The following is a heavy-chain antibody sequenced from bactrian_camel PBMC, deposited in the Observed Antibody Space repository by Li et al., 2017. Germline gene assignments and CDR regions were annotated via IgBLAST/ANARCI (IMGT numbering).Heavy chain of an antibody. Sequence: DVQLVESGGGSVQAVGSLRLSCVASGETHMRYCLAWFRQAPGKEREGVAAIDRDGYKAYAGSVRDRFTMSRDNAKNTVYLQMNSLEPEDTAMYYCAADRRRYGGRCRDRDFDYWGQGTQVTVS. V-gene: IGHV3S40*01. J-gene: IGHJ6*01. D-gene: IGHD6*01. CDR2: IDRDGYKA. CDR1: GETHMRYC. CDR3: AADRRRYGGRCRDRDFDY.